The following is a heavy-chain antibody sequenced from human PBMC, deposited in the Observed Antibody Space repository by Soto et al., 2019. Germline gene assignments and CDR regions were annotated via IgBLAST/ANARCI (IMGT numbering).Heavy chain of an antibody. D-gene: IGHD1-1*01. CDR2: VWSNGNLK. V-gene: IGHV3-33*01. CDR3: ARLQRDTILALDY. CDR1: GFTFDAYG. J-gene: IGHJ4*02. Sequence: QVQLVESGGGVVQPGGSLRLSCAASGFTFDAYGFHWVRQAPGKGLEWVAVVWSNGNLKYYADSVKGRFTISRDSSKSALNLRMQSLRAGDTAVYYCARLQRDTILALDYWGQGALVTVSS.